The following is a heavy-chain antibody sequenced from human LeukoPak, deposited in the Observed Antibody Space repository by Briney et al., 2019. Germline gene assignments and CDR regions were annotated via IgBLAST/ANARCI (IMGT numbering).Heavy chain of an antibody. Sequence: ASVKVSCRASGYTFTSYYMHWVRQAPGQGLEWMGIINPSGGSTSYAQKFQGRVTMTRDTSTSTVYMELSSLRSEDTAVYYCAREGYCSGGSCYYFDYWGQGTLVTVSS. CDR2: INPSGGST. V-gene: IGHV1-46*01. CDR1: GYTFTSYY. CDR3: AREGYCSGGSCYYFDY. D-gene: IGHD2-15*01. J-gene: IGHJ4*02.